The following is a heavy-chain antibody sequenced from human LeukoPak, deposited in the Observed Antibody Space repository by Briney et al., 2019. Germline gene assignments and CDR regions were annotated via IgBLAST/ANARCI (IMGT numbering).Heavy chain of an antibody. V-gene: IGHV3-30*02. CDR3: AKDPTDDYSNLNWFDP. Sequence: GGSLRLSCAASGFTFSSYGMHWVRQAPGKGLEWVAFIRYDGSNKYYADSVKGRFTISRDNSKNTLYLQMNSLRAEDTAVYYCAKDPTDDYSNLNWFDPWGQGTLVTVSS. D-gene: IGHD4-11*01. J-gene: IGHJ5*02. CDR1: GFTFSSYG. CDR2: IRYDGSNK.